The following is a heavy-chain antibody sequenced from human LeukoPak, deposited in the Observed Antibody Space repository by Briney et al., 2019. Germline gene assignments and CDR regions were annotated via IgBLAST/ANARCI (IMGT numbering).Heavy chain of an antibody. CDR1: GGSISSYY. V-gene: IGHV4-59*12. CDR2: IYYSGST. D-gene: IGHD2-15*01. J-gene: IGHJ4*02. Sequence: SETLSLTCTVSGGSISSYYWSWIRQPPGKGLEWIGYIYYSGSTNYNPSPKSRVTISVDTSKNQFSLKLSSVTAADTAVYYCARDFCSGGSCYKADARDYFDYWGQGTLVTVSS. CDR3: ARDFCSGGSCYKADARDYFDY.